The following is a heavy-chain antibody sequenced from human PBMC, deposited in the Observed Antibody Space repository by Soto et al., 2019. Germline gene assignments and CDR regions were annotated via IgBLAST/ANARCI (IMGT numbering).Heavy chain of an antibody. V-gene: IGHV4-34*01. Sequence: QAQLQQWGAGLLKPSETLSLTCAVYGGSFSGYQWSWIRQTPGKGLEWIGEINDSGNINYNPSLKSRVTILIDTPKQQISLKLRSVTAADPAVYSCARGLILWFGELSRRGGYYYYMDVWGKGTTVTVSS. D-gene: IGHD3-10*01. CDR1: GGSFSGYQ. CDR3: ARGLILWFGELSRRGGYYYYMDV. CDR2: INDSGNI. J-gene: IGHJ6*03.